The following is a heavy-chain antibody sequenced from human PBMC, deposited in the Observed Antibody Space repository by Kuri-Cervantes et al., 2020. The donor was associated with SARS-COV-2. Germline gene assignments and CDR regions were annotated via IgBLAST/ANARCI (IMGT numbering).Heavy chain of an antibody. CDR3: ASDGSKGKYFQH. CDR1: GYTFTGYY. D-gene: IGHD3-10*01. J-gene: IGHJ1*01. V-gene: IGHV1-2*02. Sequence: ASVKVSFKASGYTFTGYYMHWVRQAPGQGLEWMGWINPNSGGTNYAQKFQGRVTMTRDTSISTAYMELSRLRSDDTAVYYWASDGSKGKYFQHWGQGTLVTVSS. CDR2: INPNSGGT.